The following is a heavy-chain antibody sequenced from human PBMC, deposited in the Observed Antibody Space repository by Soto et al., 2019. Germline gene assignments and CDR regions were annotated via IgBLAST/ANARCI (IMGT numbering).Heavy chain of an antibody. CDR3: AARVSIAAADLNWFDP. CDR1: GGSISSGDYY. CDR2: IYYSGST. Sequence: SETLSLTCTVSGGSISSGDYYWSWIRQPPGKGLEWIGYIYYSGSTYYNPSLKSRVTISVDTSKNQFSLKLSSVTAADTAVYYCAARVSIAAADLNWFDPWGQGTLVTVSS. V-gene: IGHV4-30-4*01. J-gene: IGHJ5*02. D-gene: IGHD6-13*01.